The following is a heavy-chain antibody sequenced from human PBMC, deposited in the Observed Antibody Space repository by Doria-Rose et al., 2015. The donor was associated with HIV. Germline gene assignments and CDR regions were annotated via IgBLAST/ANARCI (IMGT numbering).Heavy chain of an antibody. CDR2: ILSDDER. V-gene: IGHV2-26*01. D-gene: IGHD6-13*01. Sequence: QESGPVLVKPTETLTLTCTVSGVSLSSPGMGVSWIRQPPGKALEWLANILSDDERSYKTSLKGRPTISRVTSKSHVFRTMTDMDPVDTATYYCARIKSSRWYHKYYFDFWGQGTLVIVSA. CDR1: GVSLSSPGMG. J-gene: IGHJ4*02. CDR3: ARIKSSRWYHKYYFDF.